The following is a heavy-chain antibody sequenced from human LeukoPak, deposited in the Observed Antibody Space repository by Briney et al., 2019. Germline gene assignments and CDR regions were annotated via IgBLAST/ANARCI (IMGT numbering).Heavy chain of an antibody. CDR3: ARAVRPYYGSGNWFDP. CDR1: GGSISGYY. Sequence: SETLSVTCTVSGGSISGYYWSWIRQPPGKGVEWIGYIYYSGSTNYNPSLKSRVTISVETSKNQFSLKLRSVTAADTAVYYCARAVRPYYGSGNWFDPWGQGTLVTVSS. V-gene: IGHV4-59*01. D-gene: IGHD3-10*01. CDR2: IYYSGST. J-gene: IGHJ5*02.